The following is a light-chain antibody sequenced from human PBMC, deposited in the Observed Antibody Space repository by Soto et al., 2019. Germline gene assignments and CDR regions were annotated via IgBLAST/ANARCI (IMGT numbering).Light chain of an antibody. Sequence: LTQPHSVSESPGKTVTFSCTRSSGSIASNYVQWYQQRPGSAPTTVIYEDNQRPSGVPDRFSGSIDSSSNSASLTISGLKTEDEADYYCQSYDSSNVVFGGGTKLTVL. V-gene: IGLV6-57*03. CDR2: EDN. CDR3: QSYDSSNVV. CDR1: SGSIASNY. J-gene: IGLJ2*01.